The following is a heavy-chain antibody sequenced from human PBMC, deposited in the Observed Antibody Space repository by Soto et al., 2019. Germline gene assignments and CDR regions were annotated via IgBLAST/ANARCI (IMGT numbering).Heavy chain of an antibody. J-gene: IGHJ4*02. CDR2: IIPILGIA. V-gene: IGHV1-69*08. D-gene: IGHD3-16*02. CDR3: ARDLRLGELSLFDY. Sequence: QVQLVQSGAEVKKPGSSVKVSCKASGGTFSSYTISWVRQAPGQGLEWMGRIIPILGIANYAQKFQGRVTITADKSASTAYMELSSLRSEDTAVYDCARDLRLGELSLFDYWCQGTLVTVSS. CDR1: GGTFSSYT.